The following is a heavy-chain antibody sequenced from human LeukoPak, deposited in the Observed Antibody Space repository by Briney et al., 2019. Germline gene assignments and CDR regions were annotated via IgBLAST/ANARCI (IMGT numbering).Heavy chain of an antibody. D-gene: IGHD3-3*01. V-gene: IGHV6-1*01. Sequence: SQTLSLTCAISGDSVSSKSAAWNWIRQSPSRGLEWLGRTYYGSKWYNDYAESVKSRITINADTSKNQFSLQLNSVTPEDTAVYYCARVDLGGAIFEPKWFDPWGQGTLVTVSS. J-gene: IGHJ5*02. CDR3: ARVDLGGAIFEPKWFDP. CDR1: GDSVSSKSAA. CDR2: TYYGSKWYN.